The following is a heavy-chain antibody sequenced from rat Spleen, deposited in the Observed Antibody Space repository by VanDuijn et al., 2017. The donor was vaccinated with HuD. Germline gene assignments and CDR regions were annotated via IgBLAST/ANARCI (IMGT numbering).Heavy chain of an antibody. J-gene: IGHJ2*01. CDR3: ATPGFDY. CDR2: ISTGGGNT. CDR1: GFTFTNYD. V-gene: IGHV5S13*01. Sequence: EVQLVESGGDLVQPGSPLKLSCTASGFTFTNYDMAWVRQTPTKGLEWIASISTGGGNTYFRDSVKGRFTISRNNAKNTQYLQMDSLRSEDTATYYWATPGFDYWGQGVMVTVSS. D-gene: IGHD1-4*01.